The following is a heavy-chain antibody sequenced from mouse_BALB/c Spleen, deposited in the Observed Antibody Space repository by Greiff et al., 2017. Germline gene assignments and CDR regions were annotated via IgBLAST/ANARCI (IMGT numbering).Heavy chain of an antibody. CDR1: GYTFTDYE. Sequence: VQLQESGAELVRPGASVTLSCKASGYTFTDYEMHWVKQTPVHGLEWIGAIDPETGGTAYNQKFKGKATLTADKSSSTAYMELRSLTSEDSAVYYCTGSTIGYWGQGTTLTVSS. V-gene: IGHV1-15*01. D-gene: IGHD2-14*01. J-gene: IGHJ2*01. CDR2: IDPETGGT. CDR3: TGSTIGY.